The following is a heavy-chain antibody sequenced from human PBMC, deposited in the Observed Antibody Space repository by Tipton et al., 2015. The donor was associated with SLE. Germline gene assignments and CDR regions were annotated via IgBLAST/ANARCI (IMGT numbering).Heavy chain of an antibody. Sequence: TLSLTCSVYGDSLSGQYWSWIRQPPGKGLEWIGEVFRGGSTNYSPSLESRVTITVDMSKNQFSLKLSSVTAADTAVYYCARSTDQNWFDPWGQGTLVTVSS. J-gene: IGHJ5*02. V-gene: IGHV4-34*12. D-gene: IGHD2-2*01. CDR3: ARSTDQNWFDP. CDR1: GDSLSGQY. CDR2: VFRGGST.